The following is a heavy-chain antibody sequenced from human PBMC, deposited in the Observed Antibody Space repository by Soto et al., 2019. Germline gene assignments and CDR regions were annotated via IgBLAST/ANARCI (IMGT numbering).Heavy chain of an antibody. CDR2: INAGSVRT. D-gene: IGHD3-16*01. CDR3: ASPFGGLTVNAADK. V-gene: IGHV3-23*01. Sequence: GGSLTLSCAASGFTFSNSAMHWVRQAAGKGLQLVSTINAGSVRTYYADSVKGRFTISRDNPRNTLDLDMSSLRAEEKAIYYCASPFGGLTVNAADKWGQGTMVTVYS. CDR1: GFTFSNSA. J-gene: IGHJ4*02.